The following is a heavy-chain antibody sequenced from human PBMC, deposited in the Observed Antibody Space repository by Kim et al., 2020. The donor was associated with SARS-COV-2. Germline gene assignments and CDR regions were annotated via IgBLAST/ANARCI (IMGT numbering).Heavy chain of an antibody. D-gene: IGHD6-13*01. CDR3: ARFGWAAAGQDYYGMDV. CDR2: IYYSGST. CDR1: GGSISSYY. J-gene: IGHJ6*02. Sequence: SETLSLTCTVSGGSISSYYWNWIRQPPGKGLEWIGYIYYSGSTNYNPSLKSRVTISVDTSKNQFSLKLSSVTAADTAVYYCARFGWAAAGQDYYGMDVWGQGTTVTVSS. V-gene: IGHV4-59*01.